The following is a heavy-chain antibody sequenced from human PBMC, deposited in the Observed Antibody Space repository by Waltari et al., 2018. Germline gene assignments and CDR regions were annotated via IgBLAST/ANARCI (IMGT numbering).Heavy chain of an antibody. Sequence: EVQLVQSRAEVKKPGATVKISCQASGYTFTDFYIHWVQQAPGERLEWMGRVDPEGGETIYAEKFQGRVTITADTSTDTAYMELSSLRSEDTAVYYCATVEDSRLYWGIAFDIWGQGTMVTVSS. D-gene: IGHD3-16*01. J-gene: IGHJ3*02. CDR1: GYTFTDFY. CDR3: ATVEDSRLYWGIAFDI. CDR2: VDPEGGET. V-gene: IGHV1-69-2*01.